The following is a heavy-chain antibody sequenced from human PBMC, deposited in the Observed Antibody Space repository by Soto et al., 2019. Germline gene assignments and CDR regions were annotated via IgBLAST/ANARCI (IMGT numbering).Heavy chain of an antibody. J-gene: IGHJ4*02. CDR2: IYYSGST. CDR1: DGTISSYY. Sequence: PSETLSHTCTVADGTISSYYWSWISQHPGKGLEWIGYIYYSGSTNYNPSLKSRVTISVDTSKNQFSLKLSSVTAADTAVYYCARVPVAGTEYFDFWGQGTLVTSPQ. CDR3: ARVPVAGTEYFDF. D-gene: IGHD6-19*01. V-gene: IGHV4-59*01.